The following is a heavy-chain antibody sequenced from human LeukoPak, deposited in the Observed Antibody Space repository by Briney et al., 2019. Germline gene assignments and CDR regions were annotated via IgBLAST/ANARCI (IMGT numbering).Heavy chain of an antibody. D-gene: IGHD4-17*01. CDR2: IYYSGST. CDR3: VMTTVTRGDY. J-gene: IGHJ4*02. V-gene: IGHV4-39*01. CDR1: GGSISSSSYY. Sequence: PSETLSLTCTVSGGSISSSSYYWGWIRQPPGKGLEWIGSIYYSGSTYYNPSLKSRVTISVDTSKNQFSLKLSSVTAADTAVYYCVMTTVTRGDYWGQGTLVTVSS.